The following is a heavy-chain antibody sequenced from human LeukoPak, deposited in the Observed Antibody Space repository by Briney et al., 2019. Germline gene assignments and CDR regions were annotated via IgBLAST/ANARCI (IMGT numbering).Heavy chain of an antibody. CDR3: ARDRRYCSGGSCRRSNYFDY. V-gene: IGHV3-30-3*01. J-gene: IGHJ4*02. CDR1: GLTFSSYA. D-gene: IGHD2-15*01. Sequence: GGSLRLSCAASGLTFSSYAMHWVRQAPGKGLEWVAVISYDGSNKYYAEYVKGRFTMSRDKSKNTLYLQLNSLRAEDTAVYYCARDRRYCSGGSCRRSNYFDYWGQGTLVTVSS. CDR2: ISYDGSNK.